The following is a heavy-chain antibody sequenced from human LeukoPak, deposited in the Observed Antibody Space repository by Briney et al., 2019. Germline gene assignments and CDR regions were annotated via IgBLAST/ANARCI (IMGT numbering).Heavy chain of an antibody. D-gene: IGHD1-14*01. V-gene: IGHV3-74*01. CDR1: GFTLSNYW. CDR2: ISDDGSRT. Sequence: GGSLRLSCAASGFTLSNYWMHWVRQAPGKGLVWVSRISDDGSRTSYADSVKGRFTISRDNAKNTLYLQVSSLRVEDTAVYYCTREGPPDAFDIWGQGTMVTVSS. J-gene: IGHJ3*02. CDR3: TREGPPDAFDI.